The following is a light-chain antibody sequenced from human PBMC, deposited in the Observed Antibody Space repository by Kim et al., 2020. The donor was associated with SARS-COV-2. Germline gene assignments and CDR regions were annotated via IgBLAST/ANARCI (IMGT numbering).Light chain of an antibody. CDR3: QQLNSYPWT. Sequence: GARVAVTCRTSQGIGNHLAWYQQKPGKAPKLLIFAASTVQSGVPSRFSGSGSGTEFTLTVSSLQPEDFAIYYCQQLNSYPWTFGQGTKVDIK. CDR1: QGIGNH. V-gene: IGKV1-9*01. J-gene: IGKJ1*01. CDR2: AAS.